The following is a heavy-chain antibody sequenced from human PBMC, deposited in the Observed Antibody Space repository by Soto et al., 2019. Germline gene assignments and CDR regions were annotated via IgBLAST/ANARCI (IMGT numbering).Heavy chain of an antibody. CDR2: ISAYNGNT. CDR1: GYRFIDYG. Sequence: QVQLVQSGAEVKKPGASVKVSCKASGYRFIDYGISWVRQAPGQGLDWMGWISAYNGNTNYAPKFQGRVTITTDTSTSPADMVLTSLRSDDTAVYYGAREHGTRSYYPFDPWGQGTLVTVSS. CDR3: AREHGTRSYYPFDP. D-gene: IGHD3-10*01. J-gene: IGHJ5*02. V-gene: IGHV1-18*01.